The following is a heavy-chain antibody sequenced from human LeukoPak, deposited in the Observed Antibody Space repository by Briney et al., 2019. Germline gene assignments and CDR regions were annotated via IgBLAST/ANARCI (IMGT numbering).Heavy chain of an antibody. CDR3: AREGTVTTRSLDS. V-gene: IGHV4-4*07. Sequence: SETLSLICTVSGGSINSYFGSWIRRPAGKGLEWIGRIYTSDITNYNPSLKSRLTMSVDTSKNQFSLELSSLTAADTAVYYCAREGTVTTRSLDSWGQGILVTVSS. CDR1: GGSINSYF. D-gene: IGHD4-11*01. J-gene: IGHJ4*02. CDR2: IYTSDIT.